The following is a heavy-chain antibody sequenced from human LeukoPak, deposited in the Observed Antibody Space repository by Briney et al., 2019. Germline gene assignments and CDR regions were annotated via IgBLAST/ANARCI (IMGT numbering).Heavy chain of an antibody. J-gene: IGHJ3*02. CDR2: IVVGSGNT. CDR3: EAIAEAFAFDI. CDR1: GLAFFSSA. D-gene: IGHD6-13*01. V-gene: IGHV1-58*02. Sequence: TSVKVSCKASGLAFFSSAIQWVRQARGQRLEWIRWIVVGSGNTDYAQKFQERVTITRDMSTSTAYMELSSVRTKDTAVYYCEAIAEAFAFDIWGQGTMVTVSS.